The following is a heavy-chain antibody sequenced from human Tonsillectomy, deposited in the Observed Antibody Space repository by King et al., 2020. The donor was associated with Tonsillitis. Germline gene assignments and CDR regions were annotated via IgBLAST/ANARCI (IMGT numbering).Heavy chain of an antibody. V-gene: IGHV3-11*01. CDR2: ISGTGDSI. Sequence: VQLVESGGALVKPGGSLRLSCVGSGFTFSDFSMSWLRQAPGKGPEWISYISGTGDSIYYRDSVKGRFTISRDNAKNTLFLQLNSPRVDDTAVYYCARALIAAAATWGQGTQVTVSS. CDR3: ARALIAAAAT. D-gene: IGHD2-21*01. CDR1: GFTFSDFS. J-gene: IGHJ5*02.